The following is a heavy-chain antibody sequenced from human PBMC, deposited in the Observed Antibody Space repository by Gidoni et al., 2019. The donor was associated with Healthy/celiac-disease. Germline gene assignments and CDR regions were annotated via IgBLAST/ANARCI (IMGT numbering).Heavy chain of an antibody. D-gene: IGHD3-16*02. CDR2: ISYDGSNK. J-gene: IGHJ4*02. CDR1: GFTFSSSG. Sequence: QVQLVESGVGVVQPGRSLRLSCAASGFTFSSSGMHWVRQAPGKGLEWVAVISYDGSNKYYADSVKGRFTISRDNSKNTLYLQMNSLRAEDTAVYYCAKDGDYDYIWGSYHDYWGQGTLVTVSS. V-gene: IGHV3-30*18. CDR3: AKDGDYDYIWGSYHDY.